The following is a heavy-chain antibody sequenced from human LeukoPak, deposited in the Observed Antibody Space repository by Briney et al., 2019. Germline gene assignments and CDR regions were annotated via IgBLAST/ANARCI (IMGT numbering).Heavy chain of an antibody. CDR3: ARGCSGSYWLGYYFDY. CDR1: GGSFRGYY. D-gene: IGHD1-26*01. V-gene: IGHV4-34*01. CDR2: INHSGST. J-gene: IGHJ4*02. Sequence: SETLSLTCAVYGGSFRGYYWSWIRQPPGKGLEWIGEINHSGSTNYNPSLKSRVTISVDTSKNQFSLKLSSVTAADTAVYYCARGCSGSYWLGYYFDYWGQGTLVTVSS.